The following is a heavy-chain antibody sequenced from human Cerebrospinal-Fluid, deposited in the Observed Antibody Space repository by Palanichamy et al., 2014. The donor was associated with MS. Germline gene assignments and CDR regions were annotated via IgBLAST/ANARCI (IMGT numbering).Heavy chain of an antibody. V-gene: IGHV4-30-4*07. CDR2: IFDNGNT. Sequence: QVKLQQSGPGLVKPSQTLSLTCAVSGGSISGGGYSWSWIRQPPGKGLEWIGYIFDNGNTYYNLSLKSRVTISIDTSKNQFSLKLSSVTAADTAVYYCARAHRGWTGYFGVRREPSHYGLDVWGQGTTVTVSS. D-gene: IGHD3/OR15-3a*01. CDR1: GGSISGGGYS. CDR3: ARAHRGWTGYFGVRREPSHYGLDV. J-gene: IGHJ6*02.